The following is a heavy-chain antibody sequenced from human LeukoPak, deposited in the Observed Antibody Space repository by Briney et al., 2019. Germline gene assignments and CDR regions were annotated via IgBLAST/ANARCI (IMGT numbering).Heavy chain of an antibody. CDR2: IEPDGSEE. CDR1: GFTFSRYW. D-gene: IGHD3/OR15-3a*01. Sequence: GGSLRLSCAASGFTFSRYWMTWVRQAPGRGLEWVANIEPDGSEEYYVDSVKGRFTISRDNAKNSLYLQMNSLRAEDTAVYYCARDLFGLDALWGRGTLVTVSS. V-gene: IGHV3-7*05. CDR3: ARDLFGLDAL. J-gene: IGHJ2*01.